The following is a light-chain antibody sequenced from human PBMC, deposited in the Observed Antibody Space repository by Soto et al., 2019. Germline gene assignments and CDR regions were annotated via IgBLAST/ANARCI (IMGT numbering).Light chain of an antibody. CDR1: QSISSY. Sequence: EIQITQYKSSLSASVGDRFTITCLASQSISSYLNWYQQKPGKAPKLLIYAASSLQSGVPSRFSGSGSGTDFTLTISSLQSEDFAVYYCQQYNNWPQTFGQGTNVDIK. CDR3: QQYNNWPQT. CDR2: AAS. J-gene: IGKJ1*01. V-gene: IGKV1-39*01.